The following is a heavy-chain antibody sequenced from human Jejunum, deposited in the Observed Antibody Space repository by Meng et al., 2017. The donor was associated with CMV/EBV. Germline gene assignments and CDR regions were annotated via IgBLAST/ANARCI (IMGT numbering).Heavy chain of an antibody. V-gene: IGHV3-49*04. CDR1: GFSFGDFA. D-gene: IGHD6-19*01. J-gene: IGHJ4*02. CDR2: ITTMAYGGTT. Sequence: ASGFSFGDFAVSWVRQAPGKGLEWVGFITTMAYGGTTEYAASLKDTFTISRDDSKSVAYLQMNSPKIEDTGVYYCTGDMGSGSSVYWGQGSLVTVSS. CDR3: TGDMGSGSSVY.